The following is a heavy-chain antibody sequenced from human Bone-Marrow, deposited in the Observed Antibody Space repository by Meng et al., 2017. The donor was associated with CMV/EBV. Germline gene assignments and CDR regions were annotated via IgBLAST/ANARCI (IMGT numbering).Heavy chain of an antibody. Sequence: GESLKISCAASGFTFSSYAMNWVRQAPGKGLVWVSRINSDGSSTSYADSVKGRFTISRDNAKNTLYLQMNSLRAEDTAVYYCARVDTAMGAFDIWGQGTMVTVSS. CDR1: GFTFSSYA. J-gene: IGHJ3*02. D-gene: IGHD5-18*01. V-gene: IGHV3-74*01. CDR2: INSDGSST. CDR3: ARVDTAMGAFDI.